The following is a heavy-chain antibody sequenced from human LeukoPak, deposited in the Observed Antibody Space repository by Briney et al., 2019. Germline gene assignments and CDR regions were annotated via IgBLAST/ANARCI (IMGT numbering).Heavy chain of an antibody. J-gene: IGHJ4*02. V-gene: IGHV4-34*01. D-gene: IGHD3-22*01. CDR2: INHSGST. Sequence: SETLSLTCAVYGGSFSGYYWSWIRQPPGKGLEWIGEINHSGSTNYNPSLKSRVTISADTSKNQFSLELRPVTAADTAVYYCAPPPTPLFYDSSGYYDGDHFEYWGQGTLVTVSS. CDR1: GGSFSGYY. CDR3: APPPTPLFYDSSGYYDGDHFEY.